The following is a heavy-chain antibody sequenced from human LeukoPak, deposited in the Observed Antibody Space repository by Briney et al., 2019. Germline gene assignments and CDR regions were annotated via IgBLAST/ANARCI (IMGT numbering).Heavy chain of an antibody. CDR3: ARGPRYSSSPRYYYGMDV. Sequence: GGSXXXYYWSWIRQPPGKGLEWIGEINHSGSTNYNPSLKSRVTISVDTSKNQFSLKLSSVTAADTAVYYCARGPRYSSSPRYYYGMDVWGQGTTVTVSS. D-gene: IGHD6-6*01. J-gene: IGHJ6*02. V-gene: IGHV4-34*01. CDR1: GGSXXXYY. CDR2: INHSGST.